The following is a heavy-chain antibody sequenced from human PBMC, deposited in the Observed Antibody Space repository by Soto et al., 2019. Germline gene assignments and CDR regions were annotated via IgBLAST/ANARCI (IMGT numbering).Heavy chain of an antibody. V-gene: IGHV4-4*07. CDR2: IFTTGTT. J-gene: IGHJ4*02. Sequence: PSETLSLTCTVCGGSIRSYYWNWIRQPAGKGLEWLGRIFTTGTTNYSPYLKSRVSMSVDTSRNQFSLELRSVTAADTAVYYCARAGCSGNVCFEYFFDHWGKVILVTVSS. CDR1: GGSIRSYY. CDR3: ARAGCSGNVCFEYFFDH. D-gene: IGHD2-15*01.